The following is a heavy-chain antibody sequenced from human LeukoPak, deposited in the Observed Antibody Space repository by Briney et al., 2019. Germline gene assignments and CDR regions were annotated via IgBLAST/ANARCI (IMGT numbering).Heavy chain of an antibody. Sequence: PSETLSLTCTVSGASISSYYWSWIRPPPGKGLEWIGYIYYSGSTNYNPSLKSRITISVATSKNQFSLTLSSVTAADTAVYYCARLYSSSLGRVFDYWGQGTLVTVSS. CDR3: ARLYSSSLGRVFDY. J-gene: IGHJ4*02. CDR1: GASISSYY. D-gene: IGHD6-13*01. V-gene: IGHV4-59*01. CDR2: IYYSGST.